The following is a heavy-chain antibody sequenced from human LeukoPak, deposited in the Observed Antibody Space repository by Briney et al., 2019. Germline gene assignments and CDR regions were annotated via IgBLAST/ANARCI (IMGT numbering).Heavy chain of an antibody. V-gene: IGHV3-21*01. Sequence: GGSLRLSCAASGFTFSSYSMNWVRQAPGKGLEWVSSISSSSSYIYYADSVKGRFTISRDNAKNSLYLQMNSLRAEDTAVYYCARSYIVNNWFDPRGQGTLVTVSS. CDR3: ARSYIVNNWFDP. J-gene: IGHJ5*02. D-gene: IGHD1-26*01. CDR1: GFTFSSYS. CDR2: ISSSSSYI.